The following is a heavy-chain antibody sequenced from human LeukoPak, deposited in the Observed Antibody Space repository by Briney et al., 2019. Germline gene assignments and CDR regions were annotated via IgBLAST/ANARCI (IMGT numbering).Heavy chain of an antibody. V-gene: IGHV4-59*01. CDR3: ARALYDSSGYSRFDP. Sequence: SETLSLTCTVSGGSISSYYWSWIRQPPGKGLEWIGYIYYSGSTNYNPSLTSRVTISVDTSKNQFSLKLSSVTAADTAVYYCARALYDSSGYSRFDPWGQGTLVTVSS. CDR2: IYYSGST. D-gene: IGHD3-22*01. J-gene: IGHJ5*02. CDR1: GGSISSYY.